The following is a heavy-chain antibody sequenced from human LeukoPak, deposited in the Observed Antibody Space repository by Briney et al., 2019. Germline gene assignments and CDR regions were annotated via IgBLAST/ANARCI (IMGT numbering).Heavy chain of an antibody. D-gene: IGHD1-26*01. J-gene: IGHJ5*02. CDR3: ARVGHNWFDP. CDR1: GGSISSPNW. CDR2: IYHSGRT. Sequence: PSGTLSLTCAVSGGSISSPNWWAWVRQPPGKGLEWIGEIYHSGRTNSNPSLESRVIMSVDKSKNQFSLKLTSVTAADTAVYYCARVGHNWFDPWGQGTLVTVSS. V-gene: IGHV4-4*02.